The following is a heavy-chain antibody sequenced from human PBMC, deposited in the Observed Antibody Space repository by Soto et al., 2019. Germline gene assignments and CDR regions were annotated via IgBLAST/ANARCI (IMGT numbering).Heavy chain of an antibody. D-gene: IGHD6-6*01. V-gene: IGHV3-23*01. CDR1: GFSFSSYA. Sequence: PGCALRLSCAAAGFSFSSYAMSWVRQAPGKGLEWVSAISGSGGSTYYADSVKGRFTISRDNSKNTLYLQMNSLRAEDTAVYYCAKCRVIAARPGWFDPWGQGTLVTVSS. J-gene: IGHJ5*02. CDR3: AKCRVIAARPGWFDP. CDR2: ISGSGGST.